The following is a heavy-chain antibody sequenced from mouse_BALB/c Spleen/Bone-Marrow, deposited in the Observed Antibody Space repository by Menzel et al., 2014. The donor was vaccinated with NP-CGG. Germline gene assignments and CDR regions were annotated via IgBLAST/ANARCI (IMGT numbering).Heavy chain of an antibody. CDR1: GYAFTDRW. CDR2: IDTSYSYT. V-gene: IGHV1-69*01. Sequence: VQLQQSGTELVMPGASVKMSCKASGYAFTDRWIHWVKQRPGQGLEWIGAIDTSYSYTNYNQKFKGKATLTVDESSSTAYIHLSSLTSDDSAXXXXXXXXXXXSLDYWGXXASVTVSS. J-gene: IGHJ4*01. CDR3: XXXXXXXSLDY.